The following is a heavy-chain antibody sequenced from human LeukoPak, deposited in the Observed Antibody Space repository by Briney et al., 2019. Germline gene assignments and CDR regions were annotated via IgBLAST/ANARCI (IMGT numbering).Heavy chain of an antibody. V-gene: IGHV4-59*01. D-gene: IGHD3-22*01. Sequence: PSETLSLTCPVSGGSISSYYWSWIRQPPGKGLEWVGYIYYSGSTNYNPSVKSRVTISVDTSKNQFSLKLSSVTAADTAVYYCARDPGYDSKSWYYYGMDVWGKGTTVTVSS. CDR2: IYYSGST. J-gene: IGHJ6*04. CDR3: ARDPGYDSKSWYYYGMDV. CDR1: GGSISSYY.